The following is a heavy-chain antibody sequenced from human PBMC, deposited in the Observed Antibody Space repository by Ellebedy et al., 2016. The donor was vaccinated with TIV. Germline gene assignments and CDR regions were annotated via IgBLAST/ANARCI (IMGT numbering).Heavy chain of an antibody. Sequence: GESLKISCQGSGYDFSKFWIGWVRQMPGKGLEWMGRIDPSDSYTNYNPSFEDRVTISVDESMKTVFLQWSNLKASDTGTYFCARRGQWGLDYFQFWGQGTRVTVSS. CDR3: ARRGQWGLDYFQF. D-gene: IGHD1-26*01. J-gene: IGHJ1*01. CDR2: IDPSDSYT. CDR1: GYDFSKFW. V-gene: IGHV5-10-1*01.